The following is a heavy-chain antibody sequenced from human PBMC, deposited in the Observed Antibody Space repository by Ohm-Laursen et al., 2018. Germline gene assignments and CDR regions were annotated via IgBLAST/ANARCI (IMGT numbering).Heavy chain of an antibody. Sequence: SLRLSCSASGLTFSSYAMNWVRQAPGKGLEWVSAISGSAGSTYNADSVKGRFTISRDNSKNTLYLQMNSLRAEDTAVYYCAKGSGSYPLWGQGTLVTVSS. J-gene: IGHJ4*02. CDR1: GLTFSSYA. D-gene: IGHD1-26*01. V-gene: IGHV3-23*01. CDR3: AKGSGSYPL. CDR2: ISGSAGST.